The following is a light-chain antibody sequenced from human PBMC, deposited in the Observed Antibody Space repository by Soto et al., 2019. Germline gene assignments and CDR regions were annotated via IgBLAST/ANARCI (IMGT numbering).Light chain of an antibody. CDR1: SRDVGNYNL. CDR3: CSYAGSSTVV. Sequence: QSVLTQPASVSGSRGQSITISCTGTSRDVGNYNLVSWYQQHPGKAPKLMIYEDNKRPLGVSDRFSGSKSGNTASLTISGLQAVDEADYYCCSYAGSSTVVFGGGTKVTVL. V-gene: IGLV2-23*01. J-gene: IGLJ2*01. CDR2: EDN.